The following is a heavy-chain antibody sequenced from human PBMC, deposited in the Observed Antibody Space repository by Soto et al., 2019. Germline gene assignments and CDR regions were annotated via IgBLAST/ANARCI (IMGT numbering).Heavy chain of an antibody. J-gene: IGHJ4*02. CDR3: ALRLGDPGRLYFDY. Sequence: QVQLQESGPGLVKPSQTLSLTCTVSGGSISSGGYYWSWIRQHPGKGLEWIGYIYYGGSTYYNPSLKRRVTIXVXTXXNQFSLKLSSVPAADTAVYYCALRLGDPGRLYFDYWGQGTLVTVSS. D-gene: IGHD3-16*01. CDR2: IYYGGST. V-gene: IGHV4-31*03. CDR1: GGSISSGGYY.